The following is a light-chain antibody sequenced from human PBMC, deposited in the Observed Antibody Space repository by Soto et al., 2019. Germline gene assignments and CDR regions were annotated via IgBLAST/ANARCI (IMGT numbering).Light chain of an antibody. V-gene: IGLV2-14*01. J-gene: IGLJ1*01. CDR1: SSDVGGYNY. CDR2: EVS. CDR3: NPYTLNSTLYV. Sequence: QSALTQPASVSGSPGQSITISCTGTSSDVGGYNYASWYQQHPGKAPKLMIYEVSNRPSGVSNRFSGSKSGNTASLTISGLQAEDDVEYYGNPYTLNSTLYVCGTGPKFTDL.